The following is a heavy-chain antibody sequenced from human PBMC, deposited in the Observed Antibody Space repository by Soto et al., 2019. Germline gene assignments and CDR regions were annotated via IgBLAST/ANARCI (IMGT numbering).Heavy chain of an antibody. Sequence: SETLSLTCDVYGSSFIGYIWTWIRQTPGKGLQWIGQINHSGIANYNPSLKSRVTISVHTSKSQFSLELSSVTAADTAVYYCARGLISGSHYSGGWYYFDSWGQGTQVT. CDR3: ARGLISGSHYSGGWYYFDS. J-gene: IGHJ4*02. CDR2: INHSGIA. CDR1: GSSFIGYI. V-gene: IGHV4-34*01. D-gene: IGHD1-26*01.